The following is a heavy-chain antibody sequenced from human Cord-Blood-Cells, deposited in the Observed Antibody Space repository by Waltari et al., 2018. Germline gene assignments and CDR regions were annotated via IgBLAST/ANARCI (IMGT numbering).Heavy chain of an antibody. CDR3: ARHGRKSAYCGGDCYIDY. CDR2: IDPGDSDT. D-gene: IGHD2-21*02. CDR1: GYSFTSYW. V-gene: IGHV5-51*01. Sequence: EVQLVQSGAEVKKPGESLKISCKGSGYSFTSYWIGWVRQMPGKGLEWMGVIDPGDSDTRYSASFQGQVTISADKAISTAYLQWSSLKASDTAMYYCARHGRKSAYCGGDCYIDYWGQGTLVTVSS. J-gene: IGHJ4*02.